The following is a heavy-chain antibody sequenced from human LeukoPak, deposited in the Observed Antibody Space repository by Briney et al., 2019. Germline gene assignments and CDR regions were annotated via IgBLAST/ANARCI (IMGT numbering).Heavy chain of an antibody. V-gene: IGHV3-21*01. CDR3: ARVGSTYYYDSSGPAY. Sequence: GGSLRLSCAASGFTFSSYSMNWVRQAPGKGLEWVSSISSSSSYIYYADSVKGRFTISRDNAKNSLYLQMNSLRAEDTAVYYCARVGSTYYYDSSGPAYWGQGTLVTVSS. J-gene: IGHJ4*02. CDR1: GFTFSSYS. D-gene: IGHD3-22*01. CDR2: ISSSSSYI.